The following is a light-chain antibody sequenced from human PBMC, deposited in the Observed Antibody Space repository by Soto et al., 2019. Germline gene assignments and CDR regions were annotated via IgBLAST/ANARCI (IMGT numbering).Light chain of an antibody. Sequence: DIQMTQSPSSLSASVGDRVTITCRASQSPSRFLNWYQQKSGKAPKLLIYAASSLETGVPSRFSGSGSGTEFSLTITSLQPDDSAMYYCQQYNGYSWTFGRGTKVDIK. J-gene: IGKJ1*01. CDR2: AAS. V-gene: IGKV1-5*01. CDR3: QQYNGYSWT. CDR1: QSPSRF.